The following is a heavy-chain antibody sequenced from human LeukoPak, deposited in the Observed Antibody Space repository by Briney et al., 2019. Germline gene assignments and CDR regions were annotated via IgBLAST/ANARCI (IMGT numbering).Heavy chain of an antibody. D-gene: IGHD2/OR15-2a*01. CDR1: GFSMTAYY. V-gene: IGHV4-59*03. CDR2: IFYSGST. J-gene: IGHJ5*02. Sequence: IPSETLSHTCHVSGFSMTAYYWSWIRQTPDKGLEWIGYIFYSGSTNYNPSFNSRVTMSVDTSKNQFSLTLSSVTAADTATYYCAGLVHTFMWAYFPSWGQGTRVTVSS. CDR3: AGLVHTFMWAYFPS.